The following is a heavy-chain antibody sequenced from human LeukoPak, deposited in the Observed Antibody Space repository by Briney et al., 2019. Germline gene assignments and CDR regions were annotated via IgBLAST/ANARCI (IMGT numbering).Heavy chain of an antibody. D-gene: IGHD3-22*01. CDR3: AMGYYYDSSGYSYYFDY. CDR1: GGSISSYY. Sequence: SETLSLTCTVSGGSISSYYWSWIRQPPGKGLEWFGYIYYSGSTNYNPSLKSRVTISVDTSKNQSSLKLSSVTAADTAVYYCAMGYYYDSSGYSYYFDYWGQGTLVTVSS. V-gene: IGHV4-59*01. CDR2: IYYSGST. J-gene: IGHJ4*02.